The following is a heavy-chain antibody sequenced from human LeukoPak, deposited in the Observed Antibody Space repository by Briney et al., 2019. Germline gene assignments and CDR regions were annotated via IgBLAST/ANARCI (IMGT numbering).Heavy chain of an antibody. CDR1: GGSISSYY. V-gene: IGHV4-59*01. CDR2: IYYGGTT. J-gene: IGHJ4*02. D-gene: IGHD6-25*01. CDR3: ARERGGLSLDY. Sequence: SETLSLTCTVSGGSISSYYWSWIRQPPGKGLEWIGYIYYGGTTNYNPSLMSRVTISLDTSNNHFSLMQISVPTADTAVYYCARERGGLSLDYWGQGTLVTVSS.